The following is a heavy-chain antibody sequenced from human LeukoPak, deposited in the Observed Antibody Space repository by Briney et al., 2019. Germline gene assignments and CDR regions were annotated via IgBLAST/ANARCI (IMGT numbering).Heavy chain of an antibody. CDR2: INPNTGGT. Sequence: GASVKVSCKASGYTFTSYGISWVRQAPGQGLEWMGSINPNTGGTNYVQKFQGRVTMTRDTSISTAYMELSRLRPDDTAVFYCARSHGGNSFDNWGQGTLVTVSS. V-gene: IGHV1-2*02. CDR3: ARSHGGNSFDN. J-gene: IGHJ4*02. CDR1: GYTFTSYG. D-gene: IGHD4-23*01.